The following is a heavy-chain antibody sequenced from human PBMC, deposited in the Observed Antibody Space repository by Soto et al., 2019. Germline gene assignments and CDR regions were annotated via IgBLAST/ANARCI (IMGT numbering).Heavy chain of an antibody. CDR2: INHSGST. CDR3: ASLDRPPYAPRGRYYFNDGMKS. D-gene: IGHD2-15*01. J-gene: IGHJ6*02. CDR1: RRPLSGYY. V-gene: IGHV4-34*01. Sequence: YESLPLPCALDRRPLSGYYCSWIRQPPGKALKWIGAINHSGSTNYTPPLKSRVPISVDSSKTQFSLKLSSVTAADTAVYYFASLDRPPYAPRGRYYFNDGMKSWGQGTTVTVSS.